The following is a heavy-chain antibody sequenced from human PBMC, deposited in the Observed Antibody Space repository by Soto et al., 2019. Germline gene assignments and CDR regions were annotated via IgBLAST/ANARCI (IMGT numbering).Heavy chain of an antibody. D-gene: IGHD2-15*01. J-gene: IGHJ6*03. CDR2: INHSGST. V-gene: IGHV4-34*01. Sequence: PSETLSLTCAVYGGSFSGYYWSWIRQPPGKGLEWIGEINHSGSTNYNPSLKSRVTRSVDTSKNQFSLKLSSVTAADTAVYYCARLGIVVVAATRGYYYYMDVCGKGTTVTVSS. CDR1: GGSFSGYY. CDR3: ARLGIVVVAATRGYYYYMDV.